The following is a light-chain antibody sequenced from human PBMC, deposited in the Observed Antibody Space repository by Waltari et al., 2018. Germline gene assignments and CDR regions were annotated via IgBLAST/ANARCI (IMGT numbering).Light chain of an antibody. CDR3: QQSYNSPYT. Sequence: DIQMTQSPPSLSASVGDRVIITCRASERIGTYLNGYQKKSGKAPKLLIYAAASLQSGVPSRFSGSGSGTDFTLTISSLQPEDSATYYCQQSYNSPYTFDQGTKLEIK. CDR2: AAA. V-gene: IGKV1-39*01. J-gene: IGKJ2*01. CDR1: ERIGTY.